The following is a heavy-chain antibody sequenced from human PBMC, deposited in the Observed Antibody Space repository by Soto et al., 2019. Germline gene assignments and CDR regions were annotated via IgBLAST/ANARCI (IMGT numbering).Heavy chain of an antibody. J-gene: IGHJ5*02. Sequence: SETLSLTCSVSGGTISGYYWTWIRQPAGKGLEWIGRIYSSGNTKYNPSLQSRVTMSLDTSNNQFSLRLTSVTAADTAVYYCARGQRFSDWFDPWGQGTLVTSPQ. CDR3: ARGQRFSDWFDP. CDR1: GGTISGYY. CDR2: IYSSGNT. D-gene: IGHD3-3*01. V-gene: IGHV4-4*07.